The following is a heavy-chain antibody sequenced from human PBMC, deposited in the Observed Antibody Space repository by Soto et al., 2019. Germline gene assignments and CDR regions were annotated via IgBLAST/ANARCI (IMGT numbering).Heavy chain of an antibody. Sequence: QLQLQESGPGLVKPSETLSLTCTVSGGSISSSSYYWGWIRQPPGKGLEWIGSSYYSGRTYYNPSLNSRVTICVATTKNQLSLRLSPMTAADTTVYYGARRGDYGDYYFDYWGQGTLVTVSS. V-gene: IGHV4-39*01. J-gene: IGHJ4*02. CDR1: GGSISSSSYY. D-gene: IGHD4-17*01. CDR3: ARRGDYGDYYFDY. CDR2: SYYSGRT.